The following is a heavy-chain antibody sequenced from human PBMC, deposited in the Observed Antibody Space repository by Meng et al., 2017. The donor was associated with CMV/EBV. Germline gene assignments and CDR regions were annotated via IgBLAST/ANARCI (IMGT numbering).Heavy chain of an antibody. J-gene: IGHJ6*02. D-gene: IGHD3-3*01. CDR3: ARDERVTIFGVVNASGGYGMDV. CDR2: INPDSGGT. CDR1: GYTFTGYY. Sequence: ASVQVSCKASGYTFTGYYMHWVRQAPGQGLEWMGWINPDSGGTNYAQKFQGRVTMTRGTSISTANMELRRLRSVDTAVYYCARDERVTIFGVVNASGGYGMDVWGQGTTVTVSS. V-gene: IGHV1-2*02.